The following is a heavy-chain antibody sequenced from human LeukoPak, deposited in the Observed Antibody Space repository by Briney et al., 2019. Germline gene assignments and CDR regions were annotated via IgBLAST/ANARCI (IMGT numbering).Heavy chain of an antibody. Sequence: SGPTLVNPTQPLPLTCTFSGFSLSTSGVGVGWIRRPPRKALEWLALIYWDDDKRYSSSLKSRLTITKDTSKNQVVLTMTNMDPVDTATYYCAHRRVGDNWFDPWGQGTLVTVFS. CDR3: AHRRVGDNWFDP. CDR1: GFSLSTSGVG. CDR2: IYWDDDK. D-gene: IGHD3-16*01. J-gene: IGHJ5*02. V-gene: IGHV2-5*02.